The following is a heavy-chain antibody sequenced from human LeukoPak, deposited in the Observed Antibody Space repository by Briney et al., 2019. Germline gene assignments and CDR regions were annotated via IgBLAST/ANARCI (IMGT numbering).Heavy chain of an antibody. CDR3: ARGQSTYHYGSGSYYNVRFDP. J-gene: IGHJ5*02. D-gene: IGHD3-10*01. Sequence: SETLSLTCAVYGGSFSGYYWSWIRQPPGKGLEWIGEINHSGSTNYNPSLKSRVTISVDTSKNQFSLKLSSVTAADTAVYYCARGQSTYHYGSGSYYNVRFDPWGQGTLVTVSS. CDR1: GGSFSGYY. CDR2: INHSGST. V-gene: IGHV4-34*01.